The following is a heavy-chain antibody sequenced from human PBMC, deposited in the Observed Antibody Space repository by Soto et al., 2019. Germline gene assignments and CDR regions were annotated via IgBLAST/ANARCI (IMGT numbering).Heavy chain of an antibody. Sequence: QVQLQESGPGLMQPSQTLSLTCTVSGGSIGSGGYWWSWIRQHPGRGLEGIGFVSYTGNTQYNPSLKRRVNISVDTSTKQFSLKLSSVTAADTAVYYCARGTLVWGQGTLVTVSS. V-gene: IGHV4-31*03. D-gene: IGHD2-2*01. J-gene: IGHJ4*02. CDR2: VSYTGNT. CDR3: ARGTLV. CDR1: GGSIGSGGYW.